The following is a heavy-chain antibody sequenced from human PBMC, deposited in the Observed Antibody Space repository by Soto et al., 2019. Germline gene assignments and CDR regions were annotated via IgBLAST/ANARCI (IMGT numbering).Heavy chain of an antibody. Sequence: QVQLVESGGGVVQPGRSLRLSCAASGFTFSSYAMHWVRQAPGKGLEWVAVISYDGSNKYYADSVKGRFTISRDNYKNKLYLQMNSLRAEDTAVYYCARDYYRLNSGYGFSMDVGGQGTTVTVSS. J-gene: IGHJ6*02. CDR2: ISYDGSNK. D-gene: IGHD5-12*01. CDR3: ARDYYRLNSGYGFSMDV. CDR1: GFTFSSYA. V-gene: IGHV3-30-3*01.